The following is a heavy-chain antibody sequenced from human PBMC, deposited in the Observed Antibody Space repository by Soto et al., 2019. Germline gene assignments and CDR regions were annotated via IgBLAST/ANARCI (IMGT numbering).Heavy chain of an antibody. V-gene: IGHV2-5*02. D-gene: IGHD2-15*01. Sequence: SGPTLVNPTQTLTLTCTFSGFSLSPSGVGVGWIRQPPGKALEWLALIYWDDDKRYSPSLKSRLTITKDTSKNQVVLTMTNMDPVDTATYYCAHRPSYCSGGSCYSGFDYWGQGTLVTVS. J-gene: IGHJ4*02. CDR2: IYWDDDK. CDR1: GFSLSPSGVG. CDR3: AHRPSYCSGGSCYSGFDY.